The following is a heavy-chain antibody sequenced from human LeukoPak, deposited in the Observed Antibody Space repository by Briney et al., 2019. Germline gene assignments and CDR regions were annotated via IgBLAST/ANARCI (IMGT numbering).Heavy chain of an antibody. D-gene: IGHD3-3*01. CDR2: ISYDGSNK. V-gene: IGHV3-30-3*01. CDR3: ARVRSVLRFFGAIDY. J-gene: IGHJ4*02. CDR1: GFTFSSYA. Sequence: GRSLRLSCAASGFTFSSYAMHWVRQAPGKGLEWVAVISYDGSNKYYADSVKGRFTISRDNSKNTLYLQMNSLRAEDTAVYYCARVRSVLRFFGAIDYWGQGTLVTVSS.